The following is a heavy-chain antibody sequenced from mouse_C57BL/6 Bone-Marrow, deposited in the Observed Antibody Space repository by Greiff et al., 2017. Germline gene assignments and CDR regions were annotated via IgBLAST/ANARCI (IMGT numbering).Heavy chain of an antibody. CDR2: INPGSGGT. J-gene: IGHJ2*01. CDR3: ARDSNYSGYFDY. V-gene: IGHV1-54*01. D-gene: IGHD2-5*01. Sequence: LVRPGTSVKVSCKASGYAFTNYLIEWVKQRPGQGLEWIGVINPGSGGTNYNEKFKGKATLTADKSSSTAYMQLSRLTSEDSAVYFCARDSNYSGYFDYWGQGTTLTVSS. CDR1: GYAFTNYL.